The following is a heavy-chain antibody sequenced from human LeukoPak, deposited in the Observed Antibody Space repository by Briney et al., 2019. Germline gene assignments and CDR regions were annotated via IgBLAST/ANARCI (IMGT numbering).Heavy chain of an antibody. V-gene: IGHV4-39*01. J-gene: IGHJ4*02. D-gene: IGHD2-2*01. CDR1: GGSISSGGYY. Sequence: SETLSLTCTVSGGSISSGGYYWGWIRQPPGKGLEWIGSIYYSGSTYYNPSLKSRVTISVDTSKNQFSLKLSSVTAADTAVYYCARRARIVVVPAASSHYFDYWGQGTLVTVSS. CDR2: IYYSGST. CDR3: ARRARIVVVPAASSHYFDY.